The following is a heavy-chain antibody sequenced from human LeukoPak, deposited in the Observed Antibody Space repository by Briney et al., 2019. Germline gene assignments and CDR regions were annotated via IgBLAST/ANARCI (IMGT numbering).Heavy chain of an antibody. D-gene: IGHD3-10*01. J-gene: IGHJ4*02. Sequence: SETLSLTCTVSGGSISSSSYYWSWIRQPPGKGLEWIGEINHSGSTNYNPSLKSRVTISVDTSKNQFSLKLSSVTAADTAVYYCARSQQRPFYYGSGIFDYWGQGTLVTVSS. V-gene: IGHV4-39*07. CDR2: INHSGST. CDR1: GGSISSSSYY. CDR3: ARSQQRPFYYGSGIFDY.